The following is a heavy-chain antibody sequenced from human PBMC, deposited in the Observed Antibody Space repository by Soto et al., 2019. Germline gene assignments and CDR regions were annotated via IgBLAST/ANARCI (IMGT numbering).Heavy chain of an antibody. D-gene: IGHD6-19*01. CDR1: GGSINSNYW. CDR3: ATYISGWYYGMDV. J-gene: IGHJ6*02. CDR2: IRHGGST. V-gene: IGHV4-4*02. Sequence: QVQLQESGPGLVKPSGTLSLTCAVSGGSINSNYWWSWVRQPPGKGLEWIGEIRHGGSTSYKPSLKSRVIISVDKSKNQFSLNLRSVTAADTAIYYCATYISGWYYGMDVWGQGTTVTVSS.